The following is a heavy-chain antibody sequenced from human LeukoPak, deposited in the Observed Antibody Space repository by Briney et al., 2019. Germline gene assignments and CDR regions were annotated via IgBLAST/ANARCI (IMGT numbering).Heavy chain of an antibody. Sequence: PSETLSLTCTVSGGSISSYYWSWIRQPAGKGLEWIGRIYTSGSTNYNPSLKSRVTMSVDTSKNQFSLKLSSVTAADTAVYYCARENPPHYYGSGRRPYYFDYWGQGTLVTVSS. V-gene: IGHV4-4*07. CDR1: GGSISSYY. CDR2: IYTSGST. D-gene: IGHD3-10*01. J-gene: IGHJ4*02. CDR3: ARENPPHYYGSGRRPYYFDY.